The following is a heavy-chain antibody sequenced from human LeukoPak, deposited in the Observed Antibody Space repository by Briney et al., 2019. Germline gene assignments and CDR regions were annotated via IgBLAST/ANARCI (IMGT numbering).Heavy chain of an antibody. CDR2: ISWNSGTI. CDR3: ATSAGDAYFDY. V-gene: IGHV3-9*01. Sequence: GGSLRLSCAASGFTFDDYAMYWVRQAPGKGLEWVSSISWNSGTIGYADSVKGRFTISRDNAKNSLYLQMNSLRAEDTALHYCATSAGDAYFDYWGQGTLVTVSS. CDR1: GFTFDDYA. J-gene: IGHJ4*02. D-gene: IGHD3-10*01.